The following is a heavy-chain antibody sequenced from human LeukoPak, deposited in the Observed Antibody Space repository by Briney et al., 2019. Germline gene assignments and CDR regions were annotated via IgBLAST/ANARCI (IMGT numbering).Heavy chain of an antibody. CDR3: AGGRIQLWLRHAYYFDY. Sequence: SETLSLTCAVYGGSFSGYYWSWIRQPPGKGLEWMGEINHSGSTNYNPSLKSRVTISVDTSKNQFSLKLSSVTAADTAVYYCAGGRIQLWLRHAYYFDYWGQGTLVTVSS. CDR2: INHSGST. D-gene: IGHD5-18*01. V-gene: IGHV4-34*01. J-gene: IGHJ4*02. CDR1: GGSFSGYY.